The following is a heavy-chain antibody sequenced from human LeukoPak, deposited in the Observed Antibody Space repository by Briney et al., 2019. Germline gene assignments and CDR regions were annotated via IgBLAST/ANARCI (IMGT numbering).Heavy chain of an antibody. CDR3: AKTSYQQLVSFFGAFDI. J-gene: IGHJ3*02. D-gene: IGHD6-13*01. V-gene: IGHV4-59*08. CDR2: IYYSGST. CDR1: GGSISRYY. Sequence: SETLSLTCTVSGGSISRYYWSWIRQPPGKGLEWIGYIYYSGSTNYNPSLKSRVTISVDTSKNQFSLKLSSVTAADTAVYYCAKTSYQQLVSFFGAFDIWGQGTMVTVSS.